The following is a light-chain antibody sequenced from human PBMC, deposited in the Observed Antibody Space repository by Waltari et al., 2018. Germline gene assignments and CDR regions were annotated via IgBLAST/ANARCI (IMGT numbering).Light chain of an antibody. V-gene: IGKV3-20*01. Sequence: EIVLTQSPGTLSLSPGERATLSCRTSQSVSRTLAWYQQKPGQAPTLLIYGASISATGIPDRFTGSGSGTDFILTISSLEPEDFAVYFCQHYVRLPATFGQGTKVEIK. CDR2: GAS. J-gene: IGKJ1*01. CDR1: QSVSRT. CDR3: QHYVRLPAT.